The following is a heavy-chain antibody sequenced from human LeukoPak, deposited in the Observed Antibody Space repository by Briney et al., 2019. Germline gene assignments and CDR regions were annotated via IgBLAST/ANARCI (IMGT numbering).Heavy chain of an antibody. D-gene: IGHD6-19*01. CDR3: ARDPSRGKEYSSGWYTKYGMDV. J-gene: IGHJ6*02. CDR1: GFTFSSYW. Sequence: GGSLRLSCAASGFTFSSYWMHWVRQAPGKGLVWVSRINSDGSSTSYADSVKGRFTISRDNAKNTLYLQMNSLRAEDTAVYYCARDPSRGKEYSSGWYTKYGMDVWGQGTTVTVSS. V-gene: IGHV3-74*01. CDR2: INSDGSST.